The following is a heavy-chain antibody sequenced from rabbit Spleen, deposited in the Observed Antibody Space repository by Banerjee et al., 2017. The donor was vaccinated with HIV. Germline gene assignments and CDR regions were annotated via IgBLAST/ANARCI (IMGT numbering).Heavy chain of an antibody. CDR2: IDTGNDGT. J-gene: IGHJ6*01. V-gene: IGHV1S39*01. D-gene: IGHD3-1*01. Sequence: QEQLVESGGGLVQPGGSLKLSCKASGFTLSSYGVNWVRQAPGKGLEWIGCIDTGNDGTYFASWAKGRFTISKTSSTTVTLQMTTLTAADTATYFCARDNPSPAWGYNLWGPGTLVTVS. CDR1: GFTLSSYG. CDR3: ARDNPSPAWGYNL.